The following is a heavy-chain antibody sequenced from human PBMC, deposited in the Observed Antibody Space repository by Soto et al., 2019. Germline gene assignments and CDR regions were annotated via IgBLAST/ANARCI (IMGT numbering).Heavy chain of an antibody. D-gene: IGHD4-17*01. V-gene: IGHV5-51*01. J-gene: IGHJ5*02. CDR1: GYNFSPYW. CDR3: ARHGFYGDYASNYFDP. CDR2: IYPGNSDA. Sequence: PGESLKISCPSSGYNFSPYWIAWVRQMPGKGLEYMGIIYPGNSDARYSPSFQGQVTFSADKSISTAYLHWSSLKASDTAMYYCARHGFYGDYASNYFDPWGQGTLVTVSS.